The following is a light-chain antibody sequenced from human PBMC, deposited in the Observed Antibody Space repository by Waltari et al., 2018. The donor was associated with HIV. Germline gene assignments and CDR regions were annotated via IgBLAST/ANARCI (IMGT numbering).Light chain of an antibody. CDR1: SSNIGAAYN. Sequence: QSVLTQPPSVSAAPGQRITISCTGSSSNIGAAYNVHWYQHVPGRAPKLLIYGDSNRPFWVPVRISGSKSGASASLAITGLQAEDEADYYCQSYDNSLGVVVFGGGTKLTVL. CDR3: QSYDNSLGVVV. CDR2: GDS. V-gene: IGLV1-40*01. J-gene: IGLJ2*01.